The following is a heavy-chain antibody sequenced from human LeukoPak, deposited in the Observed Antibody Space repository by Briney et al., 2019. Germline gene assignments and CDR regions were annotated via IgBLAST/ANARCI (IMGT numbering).Heavy chain of an antibody. Sequence: PSETPSLTSAESGGSFSGYYWSWIRQPPGKGLEWMREINNSGGTNYNPSLQRRVNISVATSKNQFSLKLRSMTAADTAVYYCARGLYGFCVVVPAATFDYWGQGTLVTVSS. J-gene: IGHJ4*02. CDR2: INNSGGT. D-gene: IGHD2-2*01. CDR1: GGSFSGYY. CDR3: ARGLYGFCVVVPAATFDY. V-gene: IGHV4-34*01.